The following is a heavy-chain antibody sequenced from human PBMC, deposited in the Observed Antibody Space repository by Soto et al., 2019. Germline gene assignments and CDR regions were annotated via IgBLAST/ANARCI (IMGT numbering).Heavy chain of an antibody. Sequence: QLQLQESGPGLVKPSETLSLTCTVSGGSISSSSYYWGWIRQPPGKGLEWIGSIYYSGSTYYNPSLKSLVSLSVDTSKNQFSRMLSSVTAADTAVYYCARLRWGLEYYDRVTYGMDVWGQGTTVTVSS. CDR3: ARLRWGLEYYDRVTYGMDV. CDR1: GGSISSSSYY. J-gene: IGHJ6*02. D-gene: IGHD3-22*01. CDR2: IYYSGST. V-gene: IGHV4-39*01.